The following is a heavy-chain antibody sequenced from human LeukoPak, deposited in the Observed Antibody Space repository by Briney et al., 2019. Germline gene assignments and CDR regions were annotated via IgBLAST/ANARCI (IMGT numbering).Heavy chain of an antibody. CDR3: ARGGTPGFSTGRIDY. Sequence: GGSLRLSCAASGFNVSSNYMSWVRQATGKGLEWVSVLYGAGSTYYSDSVKGRFTISSHDSQNTLFLKMNSLRAEDTAADYCARGGTPGFSTGRIDYWGQGTLVTVSS. J-gene: IGHJ4*01. V-gene: IGHV3-53*04. CDR1: GFNVSSNY. CDR2: LYGAGST. D-gene: IGHD6-19*01.